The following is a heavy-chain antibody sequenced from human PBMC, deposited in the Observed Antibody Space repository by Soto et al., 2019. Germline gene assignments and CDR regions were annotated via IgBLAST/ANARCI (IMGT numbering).Heavy chain of an antibody. CDR3: ARSNSVGSGSYFHYYYGLDV. CDR1: GFTFRNYP. D-gene: IGHD3-10*01. Sequence: EVYLLESGGGLVQPGGSLRLSFAASGFTFRNYPMNWVRQTPGKGLEWVSSISDSGGSTYYADSVKGRFTISRDNSKNTLYLLMNSLRAEDTAVYFCARSNSVGSGSYFHYYYGLDVWGQGTTVTVSS. J-gene: IGHJ6*02. CDR2: ISDSGGST. V-gene: IGHV3-23*01.